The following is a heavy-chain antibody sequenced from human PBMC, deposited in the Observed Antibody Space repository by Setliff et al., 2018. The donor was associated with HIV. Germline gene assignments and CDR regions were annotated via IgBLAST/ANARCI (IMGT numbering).Heavy chain of an antibody. CDR3: ARQFRYPNRAVAGVDY. Sequence: PSETLSLTCTVSGGSISNNSYYWGWVRQPLGKGLELIGNLFYNGNTYYNPSLKSRVTISVDTSKNQFSLKLSSATAADTAIYFCARQFRYPNRAVAGVDYWGQGTLVTVSS. CDR1: GGSISNNSYY. V-gene: IGHV4-39*01. J-gene: IGHJ4*02. CDR2: LFYNGNT. D-gene: IGHD6-19*01.